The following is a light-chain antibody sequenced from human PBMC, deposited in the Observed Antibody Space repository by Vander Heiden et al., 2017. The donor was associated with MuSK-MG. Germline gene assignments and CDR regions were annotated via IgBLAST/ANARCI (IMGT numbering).Light chain of an antibody. J-gene: IGKJ1*01. CDR3: QQYNSESPWT. CDR1: QSISSW. V-gene: IGKV1-5*03. Sequence: DIQMTQSPSTLSASVGDRVTITCRASQSISSWLAWYQQKPGKAPKLLIYKASSLESGVPSRFSGSGSGTEFTLTISSLQPDDCATYYCQQYNSESPWTFGQGTKVEIK. CDR2: KAS.